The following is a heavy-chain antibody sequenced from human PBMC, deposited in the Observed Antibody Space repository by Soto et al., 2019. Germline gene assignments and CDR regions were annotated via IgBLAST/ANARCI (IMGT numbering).Heavy chain of an antibody. V-gene: IGHV1-46*01. Sequence: ASVKVSCKASGYTFTSYYIHWVRQAPGQGLEWMGIINPTAGSTTYAQKLQGRVTMTRDTSTNTVYMELSSLTSEDTAMYYCARDWPFADXGQGTLVTVSS. CDR1: GYTFTSYY. J-gene: IGHJ4*02. CDR3: ARDWPFAD. CDR2: INPTAGST.